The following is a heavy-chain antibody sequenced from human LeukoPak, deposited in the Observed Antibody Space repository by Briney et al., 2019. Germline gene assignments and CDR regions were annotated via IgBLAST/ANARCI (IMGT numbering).Heavy chain of an antibody. CDR3: ARTSSSSWYFDWFDP. CDR1: GYTFTSYY. Sequence: ASVKVSCKASGYTFTSYYMHWVRQAPGQGLEWMGIINPGGGSTSYAQKFQGRVTMTRDTSTSTVYMELSSLRSEDTAVYYCARTSSSSWYFDWFDPWGQGTLVTVSS. V-gene: IGHV1-46*01. J-gene: IGHJ5*02. D-gene: IGHD6-13*01. CDR2: INPGGGST.